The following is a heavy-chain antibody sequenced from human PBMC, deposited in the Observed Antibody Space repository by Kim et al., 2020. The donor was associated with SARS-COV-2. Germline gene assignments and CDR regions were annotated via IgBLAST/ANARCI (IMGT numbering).Heavy chain of an antibody. J-gene: IGHJ6*02. Sequence: ASVKVSCKASGYTFTSYGISWVLQAPGQGLEWMGWISAYNGNTNYAQKLQGRVTMTTDTSTSTAYMELRSLRSDDTAVYYCARDQEGQLAPVGYYYYYGMDVWGQGTTVTVSS. CDR2: ISAYNGNT. V-gene: IGHV1-18*04. CDR3: ARDQEGQLAPVGYYYYYGMDV. CDR1: GYTFTSYG. D-gene: IGHD6-6*01.